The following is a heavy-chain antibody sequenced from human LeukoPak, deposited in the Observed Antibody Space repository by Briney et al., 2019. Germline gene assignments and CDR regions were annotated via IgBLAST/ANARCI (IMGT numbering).Heavy chain of an antibody. J-gene: IGHJ4*02. Sequence: SETLSLTCTVSGGSISGSDYFWGWIRQPPGKGLEWIGSIDYRGNTYNNPSLDSRVAISVDTSKNQFSLKLTSVTAADTSFYYCARDGGTVVLPAALDSWGQGSLVTVSS. CDR2: IDYRGNT. V-gene: IGHV4-39*02. CDR1: GGSISGSDYF. CDR3: ARDGGTVVLPAALDS. D-gene: IGHD2-2*01.